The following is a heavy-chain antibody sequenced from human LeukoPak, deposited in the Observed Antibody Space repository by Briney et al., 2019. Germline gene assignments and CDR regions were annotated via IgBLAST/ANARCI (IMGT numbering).Heavy chain of an antibody. CDR3: ARGSYSLDAFDI. J-gene: IGHJ3*02. CDR1: GYTFTSYW. V-gene: IGHV5-51*01. Sequence: GESLKISCKASGYTFTSYWIGWVRQMPGKGLEWMGIIYPGDSDTIYSPSFQGQVTISADKSISTAYLRWSSLKASDTAMYYCARGSYSLDAFDIWGQGTMVTVSS. CDR2: IYPGDSDT. D-gene: IGHD1-26*01.